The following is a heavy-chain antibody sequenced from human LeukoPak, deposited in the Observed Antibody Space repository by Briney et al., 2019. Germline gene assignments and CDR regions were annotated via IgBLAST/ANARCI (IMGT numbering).Heavy chain of an antibody. D-gene: IGHD5-24*01. Sequence: SETLSLTCNVSGYSIRSGYYWGWIRQPPGKGLEWIGSIHYSGSNDYDSYYNPSLTSRVTISVDTSRNQFSLKVPSVTAADTAVYYCESRRDGYNTVDYWGQGTLVTVSS. CDR1: GYSIRSGYY. CDR3: ESRRDGYNTVDY. V-gene: IGHV4-38-2*02. CDR2: IHYSGSNDYDS. J-gene: IGHJ4*02.